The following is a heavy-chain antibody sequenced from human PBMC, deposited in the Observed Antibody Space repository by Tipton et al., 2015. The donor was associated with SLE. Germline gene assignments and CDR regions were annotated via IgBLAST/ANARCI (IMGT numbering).Heavy chain of an antibody. CDR1: GFTFNDFY. CDR2: INKDGTEE. D-gene: IGHD2-8*01. J-gene: IGHJ5*02. Sequence: SLRLSCEASGFTFNDFYMGWVRQAPGKGLEWVANINKDGTEEYFVDSLKGRFSISRDNAKKSLFLQMNRLTAEDTAVYYCARHDTNYGQNWFDPWGQGTLVTVSS. CDR3: ARHDTNYGQNWFDP. V-gene: IGHV3-7*01.